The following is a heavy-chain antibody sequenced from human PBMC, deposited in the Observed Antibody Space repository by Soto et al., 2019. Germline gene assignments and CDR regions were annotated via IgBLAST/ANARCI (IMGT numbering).Heavy chain of an antibody. CDR3: ARDSEYSSGWPNYYYYGMDV. CDR1: GFTFSSYE. CDR2: ISSSGSTI. J-gene: IGHJ6*02. V-gene: IGHV3-48*03. D-gene: IGHD6-19*01. Sequence: VGSLRLSCAASGFTFSSYEMNWVRQAPGKGLEWVSYISSSGSTIYYADSVKGRFTISGDNAKNSLYLQMNSLRAEDTAVYYCARDSEYSSGWPNYYYYGMDVWGQGTTVTVSS.